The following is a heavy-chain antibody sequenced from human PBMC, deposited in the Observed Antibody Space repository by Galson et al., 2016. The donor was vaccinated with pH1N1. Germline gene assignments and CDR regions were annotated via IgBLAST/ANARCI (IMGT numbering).Heavy chain of an antibody. J-gene: IGHJ6*02. V-gene: IGHV3-53*01. CDR1: GFTVSSNY. Sequence: SLRLSCAASGFTVSSNYMSWVRQAPGKGLEWVSLIYSGGRTYYADSVKGRFTISRDNSKKTLYLQMNSLRVEDTAVYYCARVGDFWSYSYYNMAVWGQGTTVTVSS. CDR2: IYSGGRT. D-gene: IGHD3-3*01. CDR3: ARVGDFWSYSYYNMAV.